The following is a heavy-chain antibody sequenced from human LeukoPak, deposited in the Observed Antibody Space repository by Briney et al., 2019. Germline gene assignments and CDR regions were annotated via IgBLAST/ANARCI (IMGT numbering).Heavy chain of an antibody. V-gene: IGHV4-34*01. Sequence: SETLSLTCAVYGGSFSGYYWSWIRQPPGKGLEWIGEINHSGSTNYNPSLKSRVTISVDTSKNQFSLKLSSVTAADTAVYYCARKAPEGGYCDSSGYVDYWGQGTLVTVSS. J-gene: IGHJ4*02. CDR3: ARKAPEGGYCDSSGYVDY. CDR1: GGSFSGYY. CDR2: INHSGST. D-gene: IGHD3-22*01.